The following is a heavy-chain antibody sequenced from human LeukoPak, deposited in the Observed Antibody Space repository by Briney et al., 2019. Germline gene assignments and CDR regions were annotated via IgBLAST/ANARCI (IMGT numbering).Heavy chain of an antibody. Sequence: GRSLRLSCAASGFTFSSYGMHWVRQAPGKGLEWVAVIWYDGSNKYYADSVKGRFTISRDNSKNTLYLQMNSQRAEDTAVYYCARVGREDYYYMDVWGKGTTVTVSS. J-gene: IGHJ6*03. CDR2: IWYDGSNK. V-gene: IGHV3-33*01. D-gene: IGHD1-26*01. CDR3: ARVGREDYYYMDV. CDR1: GFTFSSYG.